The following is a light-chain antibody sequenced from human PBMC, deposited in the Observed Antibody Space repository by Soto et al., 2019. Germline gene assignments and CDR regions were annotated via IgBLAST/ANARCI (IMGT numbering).Light chain of an antibody. CDR2: DAS. CDR1: EHINNY. Sequence: DIQMTQSPPSLSASVGDRVTITCQASEHINNYLNWYQQIPGKAPKLLIYDASNLAAGAPSRFSGSGSGTAFTFAISGXQPDDVATYYCQQYDSLPLTFGGGTKVDIK. J-gene: IGKJ4*01. CDR3: QQYDSLPLT. V-gene: IGKV1-33*01.